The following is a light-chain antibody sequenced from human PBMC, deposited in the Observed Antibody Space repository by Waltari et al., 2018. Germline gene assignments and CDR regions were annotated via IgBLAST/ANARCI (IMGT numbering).Light chain of an antibody. V-gene: IGKV4-1*01. CDR1: QCVLYSSNNKNY. J-gene: IGKJ1*01. Sequence: DIVMTQSPDSLTVSLGERATINCKSSQCVLYSSNNKNYLAWYQQKPRQPPKLLIYWASIRESGVPDRFSGAGSGTDFTLAISSLQAEDVAVYYCQQYYSSPPAFGQGTKVEIK. CDR3: QQYYSSPPA. CDR2: WAS.